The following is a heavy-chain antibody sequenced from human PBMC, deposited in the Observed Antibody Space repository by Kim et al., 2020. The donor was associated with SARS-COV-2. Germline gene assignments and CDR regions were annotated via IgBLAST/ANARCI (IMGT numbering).Heavy chain of an antibody. CDR1: GGTFSSYA. D-gene: IGHD3-9*01. CDR3: ARQRVVLRYFDWTEEVVLQDAFDI. CDR2: IIPIFGTA. V-gene: IGHV1-69*13. Sequence: SVKVSCKASGGTFSSYAISWVRQAPGQGLEWMGGIIPIFGTANYAQKFQGRVTLTADESTSTAYMEPSSLRTEDTAVYYCARQRVVLRYFDWTEEVVLQDAFDIWGQGKMVTVSS. J-gene: IGHJ3*02.